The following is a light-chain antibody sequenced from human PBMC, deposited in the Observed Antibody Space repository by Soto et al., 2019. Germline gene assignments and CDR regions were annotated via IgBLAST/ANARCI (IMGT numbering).Light chain of an antibody. CDR3: SSYTSSSTV. CDR1: SSDVGGYNY. Sequence: QSVLTQPASVSGSPGQSITISGTGTSSDVGGYNYVSWYQQHPGKAPKLMIYDVSNRPSGVSNRFSGSKSGNTASLTISGRQAEDEADYYCSSYTSSSTVFGGGTKVTVL. CDR2: DVS. V-gene: IGLV2-14*01. J-gene: IGLJ2*01.